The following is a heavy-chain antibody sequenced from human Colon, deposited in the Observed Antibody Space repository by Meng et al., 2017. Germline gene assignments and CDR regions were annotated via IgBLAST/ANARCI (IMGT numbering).Heavy chain of an antibody. D-gene: IGHD5-18*01. J-gene: IGHJ4*02. V-gene: IGHV4-31*03. Sequence: SETLSLTCTVSGGSSSLGGFYWNWIRQFPGKGLEWIGYIYYSGTTYYNPSLKSRATFSVDSSKRQFSLKLSSVTAADTAVYFCAEGWTQYRWGQGKLVTVSS. CDR1: GGSSSLGGFY. CDR2: IYYSGTT. CDR3: AEGWTQYR.